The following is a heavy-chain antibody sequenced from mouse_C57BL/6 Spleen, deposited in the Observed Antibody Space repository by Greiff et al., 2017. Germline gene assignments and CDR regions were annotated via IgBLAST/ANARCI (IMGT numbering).Heavy chain of an antibody. J-gene: IGHJ2*01. CDR2: INPNNGGT. CDR3: ARNLYYGSSHYFDY. Sequence: EVKLVESGPELVKPGASVKMSCKASGYTFTDYNMHWVKQSHGKSLEWIGYINPNNGGTSYNQKFKGKATLTVNKSSSTAYMELRSLTSEDSAVYYCARNLYYGSSHYFDYWGQGTTLTVSS. CDR1: GYTFTDYN. D-gene: IGHD1-1*01. V-gene: IGHV1-22*01.